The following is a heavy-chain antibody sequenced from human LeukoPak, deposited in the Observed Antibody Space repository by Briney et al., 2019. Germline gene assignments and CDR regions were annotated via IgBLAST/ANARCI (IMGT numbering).Heavy chain of an antibody. Sequence: GGSLRLSCAAPGFTFSSYWMSWVRQAPGKGLEWVANIKQDGSEKYYVDSVKGRFTISRDNAKNSLYLQMNSLRAEDTAVYYCAREMAATRPFDYWGQGTLVTVSS. CDR2: IKQDGSEK. D-gene: IGHD2-15*01. V-gene: IGHV3-7*01. CDR3: AREMAATRPFDY. J-gene: IGHJ4*02. CDR1: GFTFSSYW.